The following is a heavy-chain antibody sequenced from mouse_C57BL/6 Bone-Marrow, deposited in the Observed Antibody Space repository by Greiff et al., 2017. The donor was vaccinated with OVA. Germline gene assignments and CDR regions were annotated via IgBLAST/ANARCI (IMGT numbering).Heavy chain of an antibody. CDR2: IYPRSGDT. Sequence: SGAELARPGASVKLSCKASGYTFTNYGISWVKQRPGQGLEWIGEIYPRSGDTYYNEKFKGKATLTADKSSSTAYMELRSLTSEDSAFYFCARDRHWLAYWGQGTLVTVSA. CDR3: ARDRHWLAY. J-gene: IGHJ3*01. CDR1: GYTFTNYG. V-gene: IGHV1-81*01.